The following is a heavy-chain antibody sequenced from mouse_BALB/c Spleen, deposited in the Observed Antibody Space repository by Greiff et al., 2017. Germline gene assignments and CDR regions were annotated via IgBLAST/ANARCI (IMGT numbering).Heavy chain of an antibody. CDR3: ARGGTRAKTWFAY. J-gene: IGHJ3*01. CDR1: GFTFSSYA. D-gene: IGHD1-2*01. Sequence: EVKLVESGGGLVKPGGSLKLSCAASGFTFSSYAMSWVRQSPEKRLEWVAEISSGGSYTYYPDTVTGRFTISRDNAKNTLYLEMSSLRSEDTAMYYCARGGTRAKTWFAYWGQGTLVTVSA. CDR2: ISSGGSYT. V-gene: IGHV5-9-4*01.